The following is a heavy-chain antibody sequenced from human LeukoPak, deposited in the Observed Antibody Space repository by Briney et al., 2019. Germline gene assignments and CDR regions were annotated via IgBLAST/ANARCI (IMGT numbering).Heavy chain of an antibody. CDR2: IRSKAYGGTT. CDR3: ATGSGWYSPDH. D-gene: IGHD6-19*01. J-gene: IGHJ5*02. V-gene: IGHV3-49*04. CDR1: GFTFGDYV. Sequence: PGGSLRLSCSVSGFTFGDYVMSWVRQAPGKGLEWVGFIRSKAYGGTTEYAASVKGRFTISRDDSKSIAYLQMNSLKTEDTAVYYCATGSGWYSPDHWGQGTLVTVSS.